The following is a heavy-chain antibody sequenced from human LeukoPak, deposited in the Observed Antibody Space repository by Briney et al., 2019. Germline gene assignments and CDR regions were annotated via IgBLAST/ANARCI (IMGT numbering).Heavy chain of an antibody. V-gene: IGHV1-3*01. D-gene: IGHD3-10*01. Sequence: ASVKVSCKASGYTFTSYAMHWVRQAPGQRLEWMGWINAGNGNTKYSQKFQGRVTITRDTSASTAYMELSSLRSEDTAVYYCARGRYYGSGSYYPFDDAFDIWGQGTMVTVSS. CDR2: INAGNGNT. J-gene: IGHJ3*02. CDR1: GYTFTSYA. CDR3: ARGRYYGSGSYYPFDDAFDI.